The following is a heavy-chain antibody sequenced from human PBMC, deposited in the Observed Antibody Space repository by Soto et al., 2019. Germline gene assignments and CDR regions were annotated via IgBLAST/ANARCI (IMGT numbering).Heavy chain of an antibody. CDR1: GGTFSSYT. CDR2: IIPILGIA. CDR3: ARGVAAGYFQH. J-gene: IGHJ1*01. Sequence: QVQLVQSGAEVKKPGSSVKVSCKASGGTFSSYTISWVRQAPGQGLEWMGRIIPILGIANYAQKFQGRVTITADKSTSPAYMELSSLRSEDTAVYYCARGVAAGYFQHWGQGTLVTVSS. V-gene: IGHV1-69*02. D-gene: IGHD2-15*01.